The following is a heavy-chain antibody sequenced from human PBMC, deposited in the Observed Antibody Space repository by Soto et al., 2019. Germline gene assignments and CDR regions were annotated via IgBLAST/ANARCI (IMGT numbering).Heavy chain of an antibody. CDR1: GASISSHY. J-gene: IGHJ6*03. CDR2: INYNGNT. Sequence: QVQLQESGPGLVKPSETLSLTCTVSGASISSHYWSWIRQAPGKGLEWIANINYNGNTTYNPSLKSRLTISVDTSKNQFSLTVISVTAADTAVYYCAGGGSIVVATRRLMDVWGRGTTVTVSS. V-gene: IGHV4-59*08. D-gene: IGHD3-22*01. CDR3: AGGGSIVVATRRLMDV.